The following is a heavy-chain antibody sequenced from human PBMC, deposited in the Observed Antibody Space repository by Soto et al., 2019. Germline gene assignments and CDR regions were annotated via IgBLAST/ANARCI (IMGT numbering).Heavy chain of an antibody. D-gene: IGHD2-8*01. Sequence: SLRLSCEASGFMFSTYGMHWVRQAPGKGLEWVAMIWYDGSYKYYADSVKGRFTMSRDNSKNMVYVEMNSLRAEDTAVYYCARGYCTNGVCSYFGKWGQGTLVTVSS. CDR2: IWYDGSYK. J-gene: IGHJ4*02. CDR1: GFMFSTYG. CDR3: ARGYCTNGVCSYFGK. V-gene: IGHV3-33*01.